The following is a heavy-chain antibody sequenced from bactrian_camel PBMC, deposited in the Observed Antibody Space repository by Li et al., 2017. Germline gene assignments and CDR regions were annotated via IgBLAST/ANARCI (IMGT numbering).Heavy chain of an antibody. CDR1: GGTTSGLTIREVC. Sequence: HVQLVESGGGSMQAGESLKLSCAASGGTTSGLTIREVCMGWFRQAPDKEREAVAAIDGNGRTSYVDSVKGRFFISQDTAAKNTAYLQMNSLKPEDTAVYYCAAHVPWHSDYCGGQGKRTQVTVS. D-gene: IGHD4*01. CDR2: IDGNGRT. J-gene: IGHJ4*01. V-gene: IGHV3S53*01.